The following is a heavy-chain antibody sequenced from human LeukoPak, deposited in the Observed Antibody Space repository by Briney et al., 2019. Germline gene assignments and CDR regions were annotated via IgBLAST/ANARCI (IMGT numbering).Heavy chain of an antibody. CDR2: IYPGDSDT. Sequence: GESLKISCKGSGYSFTSYWIGWARQMPGKGLEWMGIIYPGDSDTRYSPSFQGQVTISADKSISTAYLQWSSLKASDTAMYYCARHPYYYGSGSYYNWFDPWGQGTLVTVSS. CDR1: GYSFTSYW. V-gene: IGHV5-51*01. J-gene: IGHJ5*02. D-gene: IGHD3-10*01. CDR3: ARHPYYYGSGSYYNWFDP.